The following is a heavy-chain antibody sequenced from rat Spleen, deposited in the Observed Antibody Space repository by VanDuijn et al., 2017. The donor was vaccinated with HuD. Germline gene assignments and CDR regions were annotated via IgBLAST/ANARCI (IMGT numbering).Heavy chain of an antibody. D-gene: IGHD1-12*02. Sequence: QVQLKESGPGLVQPSQTLSLTCTVSGFSLSTYAVIWVRQPPGKGLEWMGVIWGNGNTNYNSALESRLSINRDTSKSQVFLKVNSLKTEDTGIYYCTRNYAYYYDGSYHGGFDYWGQGVMVTVSS. J-gene: IGHJ2*01. CDR3: TRNYAYYYDGSYHGGFDY. CDR2: IWGNGNT. CDR1: GFSLSTYA. V-gene: IGHV2-13*01.